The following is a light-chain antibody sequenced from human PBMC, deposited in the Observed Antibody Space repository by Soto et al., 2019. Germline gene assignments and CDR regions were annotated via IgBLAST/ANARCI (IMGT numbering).Light chain of an antibody. CDR2: DAS. CDR3: QQYNNWPPIT. J-gene: IGKJ5*01. V-gene: IGKV3D-15*01. Sequence: EIVVTHSAGTLSLSPWERATLSCRASQIVSHNYLAWYQQKPGQAPRLLIYDASNRATGIPARFSGSGSGTEFTLTISSLQSEAFAAYYCQQYNNWPPITFGQGTRLEI. CDR1: QIVSHN.